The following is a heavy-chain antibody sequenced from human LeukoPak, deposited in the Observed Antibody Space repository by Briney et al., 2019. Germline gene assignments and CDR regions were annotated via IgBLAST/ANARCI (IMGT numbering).Heavy chain of an antibody. CDR2: IYDNGNT. CDR3: ARGYRSSWYGRSFDY. Sequence: SETLSLTCTVSGASVSSGSYYWSWIRQPPGKGLEWIGYIYDNGNTDYNPSLKSRVTISVDTSKKQLSLKLSSVTAADTAVYYCARGYRSSWYGRSFDYWGQGTLVTVSS. V-gene: IGHV4-61*01. CDR1: GASVSSGSYY. J-gene: IGHJ4*02. D-gene: IGHD6-13*01.